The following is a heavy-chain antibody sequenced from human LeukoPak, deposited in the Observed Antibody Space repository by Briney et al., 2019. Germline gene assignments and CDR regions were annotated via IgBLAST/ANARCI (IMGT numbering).Heavy chain of an antibody. J-gene: IGHJ4*02. CDR2: IIPILGIA. Sequence: SVKVSCKASGGTFSSYAISWVRQAPGQGLEWMGRIIPILGIANYAQKFQGRVTITADKSTSTAYMELRSLRSDDTAVYYCARDLGSPSLRYFDYWGQGTLVTVSS. CDR3: ARDLGSPSLRYFDY. CDR1: GGTFSSYA. V-gene: IGHV1-69*04. D-gene: IGHD6-19*01.